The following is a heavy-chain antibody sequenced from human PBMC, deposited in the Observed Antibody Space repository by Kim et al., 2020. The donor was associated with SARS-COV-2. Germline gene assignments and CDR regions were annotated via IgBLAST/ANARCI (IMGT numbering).Heavy chain of an antibody. CDR3: TSWRGGNY. Sequence: GGSLRLSCAASGFTFSNYWMSWVRQAPGKGLEWVANIKRDGSEKYYVDSVKGRFTISRDNAQNSLFLQMNSLRVEDTAVYYCTSWRGGNYWGPGTLVPVSS. D-gene: IGHD2-15*01. CDR1: GFTFSNYW. CDR2: IKRDGSEK. V-gene: IGHV3-7*01. J-gene: IGHJ4*02.